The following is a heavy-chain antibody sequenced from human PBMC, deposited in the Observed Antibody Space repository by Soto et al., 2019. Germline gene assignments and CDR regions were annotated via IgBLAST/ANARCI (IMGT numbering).Heavy chain of an antibody. D-gene: IGHD1-1*01. CDR2: IMPIIGTA. CDR1: GGTFSSHV. Sequence: QVQLVQSGAEVKKPGSSVKVSCKASGGTFSSHVFNWVRQAPGQGLEWMGGIMPIIGTANYAQKLQARVTVTAYEATRTAYMELSRPRSEATAVYYSARDFEFRDGNISPLDYWGQGTLLTVSS. CDR3: ARDFEFRDGNISPLDY. J-gene: IGHJ4*02. V-gene: IGHV1-69*01.